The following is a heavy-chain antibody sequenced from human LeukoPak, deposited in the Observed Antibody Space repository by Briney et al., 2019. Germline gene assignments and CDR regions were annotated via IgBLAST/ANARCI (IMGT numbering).Heavy chain of an antibody. V-gene: IGHV4-39*01. J-gene: IGHJ4*02. Sequence: PSEILSLTCTVSGGSGDSVSSSTYYWGWIRQPPGKGLEWIGNIYYTGSTYYNPSLKSRVTMSVDTSKNQFSLKVSSVTAADTAVYYCARLSKGRYFDYIFDYWGQGTLVTVSS. D-gene: IGHD3-9*01. CDR3: ARLSKGRYFDYIFDY. CDR2: IYYTGST. CDR1: GGSGDSVSSSTYY.